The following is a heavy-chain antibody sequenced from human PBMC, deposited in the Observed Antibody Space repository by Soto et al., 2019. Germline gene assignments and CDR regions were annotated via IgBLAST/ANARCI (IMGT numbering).Heavy chain of an antibody. CDR1: GFTFSGYG. CDR2: ISSDGTSR. V-gene: IGHV3-30*18. CDR3: AKVRVKDYYYYAMDV. Sequence: GGSLRLSCAVSGFTFSGYGMHWVRQAPGKGLEWVAVISSDGTSRFYADSVKGRFTISRDNSKNTLYLQMNSLRAEDTAMYYCAKVRVKDYYYYAMDVWGQGTTVTVSS. J-gene: IGHJ6*02.